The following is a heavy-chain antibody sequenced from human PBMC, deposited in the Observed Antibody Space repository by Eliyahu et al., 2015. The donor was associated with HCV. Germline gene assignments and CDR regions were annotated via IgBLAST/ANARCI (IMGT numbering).Heavy chain of an antibody. D-gene: IGHD3-3*01. J-gene: IGHJ6*02. Sequence: QVQLQESGPGLVKPSETLSLTCTVSGGSISSYYWSWIRQPPGKGLEWIGYIYYSGSTNYNPSLKSRVTISVDTSKNQFSLKLSSVTAADTAVYYCARDSKLRFLEWGMDVWGQGTTVTVSS. CDR3: ARDSKLRFLEWGMDV. V-gene: IGHV4-59*01. CDR1: GGSISSYY. CDR2: IYYSGST.